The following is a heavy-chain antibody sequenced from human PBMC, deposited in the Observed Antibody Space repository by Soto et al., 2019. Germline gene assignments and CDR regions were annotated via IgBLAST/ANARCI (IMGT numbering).Heavy chain of an antibody. CDR3: ARDNSGSYNFDY. V-gene: IGHV5-51*01. J-gene: IGHJ4*02. CDR1: GYSFTNYW. CDR2: IWPGDSDT. D-gene: IGHD1-26*01. Sequence: EVQLVPSGPEVKKPGESLKISCRGSGYSFTNYWIAWVRQMPGKGLEWMGIIWPGDSDTRYNPSYQGKVTISADKSTNTADLQWSSLKASDSAVYYCARDNSGSYNFDYWGQGTLVTVSS.